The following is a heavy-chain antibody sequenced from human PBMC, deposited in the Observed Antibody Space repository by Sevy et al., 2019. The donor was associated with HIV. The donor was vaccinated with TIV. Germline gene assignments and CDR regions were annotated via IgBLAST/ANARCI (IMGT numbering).Heavy chain of an antibody. Sequence: GGSLRLSCVASGFTFNSYTMNWVRQAPGKGLEWVSSVSFASNYIYYADSVRGRFTISRDNAKNSLYLQMNSLRAEDTAVYYCARPYGSGSWEAFDLWGQGTMVTVSS. J-gene: IGHJ3*01. CDR2: VSFASNYI. D-gene: IGHD3-10*01. CDR1: GFTFNSYT. CDR3: ARPYGSGSWEAFDL. V-gene: IGHV3-21*01.